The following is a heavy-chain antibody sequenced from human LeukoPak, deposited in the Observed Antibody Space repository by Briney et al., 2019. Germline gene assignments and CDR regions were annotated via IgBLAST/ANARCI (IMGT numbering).Heavy chain of an antibody. CDR1: GFTFSSYS. CDR3: ARRSGVRGVIITEGSYYFDY. D-gene: IGHD3-10*01. V-gene: IGHV3-21*01. Sequence: GGSLRLSCAASGFTFSSYSINWVRQAPGKGLEWVSSISSSSSYIYYADSVKGRFTISRDNAKNSLYLQMNSLRAEDTAVYYCARRSGVRGVIITEGSYYFDYWGQGTLVTVSS. J-gene: IGHJ4*02. CDR2: ISSSSSYI.